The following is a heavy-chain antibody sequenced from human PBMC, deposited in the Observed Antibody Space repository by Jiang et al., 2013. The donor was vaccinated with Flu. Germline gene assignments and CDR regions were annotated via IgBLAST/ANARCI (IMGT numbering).Heavy chain of an antibody. Sequence: VQSGSELKKPGASVKVSCKASGYTFTNYAMSWVRQAPGQGLEWMGWINTNTGKPTFAQGFTGRFVFSLDTSVSTAYLQISSLEAEDTAVYYCARDRRACTGDTCYTDFDYVGPGNPGHRLL. J-gene: IGHJ4*02. CDR2: INTNTGKP. CDR1: GYTFTNYA. D-gene: IGHD2-8*02. V-gene: IGHV7-4-1*02. CDR3: ARDRRACTGDTCYTDFDY.